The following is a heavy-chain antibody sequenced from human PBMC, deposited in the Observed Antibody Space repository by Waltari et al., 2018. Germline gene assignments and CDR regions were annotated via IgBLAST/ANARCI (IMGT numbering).Heavy chain of an antibody. Sequence: QLQLQESGPGLVKPSETLSLTCTVSGGSISSSSYYWGWIRQPPGKGLEWIGSIYYSGSTSSNPSLKSRVTISVDTSKNQFSLKLSSVTAADTAVYYCASQYSSSWYPLAYYFDYWGQGTLVTVSS. CDR1: GGSISSSSYY. J-gene: IGHJ4*02. CDR2: IYYSGST. D-gene: IGHD6-13*01. V-gene: IGHV4-39*07. CDR3: ASQYSSSWYPLAYYFDY.